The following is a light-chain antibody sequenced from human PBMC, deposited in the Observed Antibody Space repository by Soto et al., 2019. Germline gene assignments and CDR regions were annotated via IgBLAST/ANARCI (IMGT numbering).Light chain of an antibody. V-gene: IGLV2-14*01. CDR1: SSDVGGYNY. Sequence: QSALTQRASVSGCPGQSITISCTGTSSDVGGYNYVSWYQQHPGKAPKLMIYDVSNRPSGVFNRFSGSKSGNTASLTISGLQAEDEAEYYCSSYTSSSTLYVFGTGTKVTVL. CDR3: SSYTSSSTLYV. J-gene: IGLJ1*01. CDR2: DVS.